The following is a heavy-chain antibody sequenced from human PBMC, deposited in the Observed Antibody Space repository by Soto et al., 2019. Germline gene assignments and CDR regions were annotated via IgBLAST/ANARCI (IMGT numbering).Heavy chain of an antibody. CDR2: IIPIFGTA. V-gene: IGHV1-69*13. J-gene: IGHJ6*02. D-gene: IGHD2-15*01. CDR1: GGTFSSYA. CDR3: WLVVAATPLDVDYYYYYGMDV. Sequence: SVKVSCKASGGTFSSYAISWVRQAPGQGLEWMGGIIPIFGTANYAQKYKGRVTITADESTSTAYMELSSLRSEDTAVYNCWLVVAATPLDVDYYYYYGMDVWGQGTTVTVSS.